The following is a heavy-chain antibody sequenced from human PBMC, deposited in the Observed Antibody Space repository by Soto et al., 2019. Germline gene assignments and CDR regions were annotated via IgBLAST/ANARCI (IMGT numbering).Heavy chain of an antibody. CDR3: TTADVYDSSGYRY. CDR2: IKSKTDGGTT. CDR1: GFTFSNAW. V-gene: IGHV3-15*01. J-gene: IGHJ4*02. D-gene: IGHD3-22*01. Sequence: GGSLRLSCAASGFTFSNAWMSWVRQAPGKGLEWVGRIKSKTDGGTTDYAAPVKGRFTISRDDSKNTLYLQMNSLKAEDTAVYYCTTADVYDSSGYRYWGQGTLVTVSS.